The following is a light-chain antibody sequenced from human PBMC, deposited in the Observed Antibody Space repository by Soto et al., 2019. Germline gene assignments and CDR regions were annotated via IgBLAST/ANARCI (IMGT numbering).Light chain of an antibody. Sequence: QSALTQPASVSGSPGQSITISCTGTSSDVGGYNYVSWYQQHPGTSPKLMIYDVSNRPSGVSNRFSGSKSGNTASLTISGLQAEDEADYYCSSYTSTPTRLFGGGTKLTVL. V-gene: IGLV2-14*01. CDR1: SSDVGGYNY. CDR3: SSYTSTPTRL. J-gene: IGLJ2*01. CDR2: DVS.